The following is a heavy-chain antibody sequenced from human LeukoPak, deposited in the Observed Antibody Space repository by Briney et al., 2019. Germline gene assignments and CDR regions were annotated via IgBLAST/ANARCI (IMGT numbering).Heavy chain of an antibody. D-gene: IGHD5-12*01. J-gene: IGHJ4*02. CDR3: ARTMVATFSY. CDR2: IPYDGSNK. CDR1: GFTFSSYA. Sequence: GGSLRLSCAASGFTFSSYAMHWVRQAPGKGREGVAVIPYDGSNKYYADSVKGRFTISRDNSKNTLYLQMNSLRAEDTAVYYCARTMVATFSYWGQGTLVTVSS. V-gene: IGHV3-30-3*01.